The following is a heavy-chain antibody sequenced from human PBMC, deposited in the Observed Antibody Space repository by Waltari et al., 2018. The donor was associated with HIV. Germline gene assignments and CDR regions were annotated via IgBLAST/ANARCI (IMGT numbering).Heavy chain of an antibody. CDR3: ARSGPCSWNDDQAFDI. CDR2: RKQYRVET. J-gene: IGHJ3*02. CDR1: GFTFTNSW. V-gene: IGHV3-7*01. D-gene: IGHD1-1*01. Sequence: EVQLVESGGGSVRPGGSLRLSCAASGFTFTNSWMSWVRQAPGKGREWWTDRKQYRVETYYATALRGRFTISGGNAKNSLYLKMKRLRGEDTAVYYCARSGPCSWNDDQAFDIWGQGTMVTVSS.